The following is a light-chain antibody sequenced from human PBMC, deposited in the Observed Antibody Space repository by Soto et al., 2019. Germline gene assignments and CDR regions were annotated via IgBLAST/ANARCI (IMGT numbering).Light chain of an antibody. V-gene: IGKV3-15*01. J-gene: IGKJ2*01. CDR1: QSISNN. CDR2: GAS. Sequence: EIVMTQSPATLSVSPGERATLSCRASQSISNNLAWYQQKPGQAPRLLIYGASTRATGIPARFSGSGSGTEFTLTISSLQSEDFATYYCLQHDSFPYTFGQGTRLEI. CDR3: LQHDSFPYT.